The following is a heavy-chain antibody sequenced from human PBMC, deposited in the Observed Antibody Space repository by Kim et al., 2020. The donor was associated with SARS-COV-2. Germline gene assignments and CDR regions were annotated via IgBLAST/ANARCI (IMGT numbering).Heavy chain of an antibody. J-gene: IGHJ4*02. D-gene: IGHD2-15*01. V-gene: IGHV4-61*01. CDR2: IYYSGST. Sequence: SETLSLTCTVSGGSLSTGSYFWSWIRQPPGKGLEWIAYIYYSGSTDYNPSLKSRVTISVDTSTNQFSLQLYSVTAADTAVYYCARGDGYSLDFDYWGQGT. CDR1: GGSLSTGSYF. CDR3: ARGDGYSLDFDY.